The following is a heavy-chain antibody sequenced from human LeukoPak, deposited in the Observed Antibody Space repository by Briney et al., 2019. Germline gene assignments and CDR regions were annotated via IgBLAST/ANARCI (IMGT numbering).Heavy chain of an antibody. CDR3: ARRDIVVVVSASDY. Sequence: GGSLRLSCAASGFTFSDYVMIWVRQAPGKGLEWVSGFTASGDRTFYGDSVRGRFTMSRDNSKNTVYLQMNSLRVDDTAVYYCARRDIVVVVSASDYWGQGTLVTVSS. V-gene: IGHV3-23*01. D-gene: IGHD2-15*01. CDR1: GFTFSDYV. CDR2: FTASGDRT. J-gene: IGHJ4*02.